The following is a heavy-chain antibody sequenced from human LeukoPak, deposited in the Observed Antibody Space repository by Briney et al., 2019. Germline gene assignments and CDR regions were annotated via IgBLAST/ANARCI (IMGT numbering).Heavy chain of an antibody. Sequence: PSGSLSLTCAVSGVSISSSNWWSWVRQPPGKGLEWIGEIYHSGSTNYNPSLKSRVTISVDKSKNQFSLKLSSVTAADTAVYYCARDPSVVVVITFDAFDIWGEGTLVPVSS. CDR3: ARDPSVVVVITFDAFDI. CDR2: IYHSGST. J-gene: IGHJ3*02. D-gene: IGHD3-22*01. CDR1: GVSISSSNW. V-gene: IGHV4-4*02.